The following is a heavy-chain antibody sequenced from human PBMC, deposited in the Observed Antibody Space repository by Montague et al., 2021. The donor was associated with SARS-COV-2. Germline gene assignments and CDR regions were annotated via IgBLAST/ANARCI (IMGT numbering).Heavy chain of an antibody. J-gene: IGHJ3*02. CDR2: IHASGIS. V-gene: IGHV4-4*07. CDR1: GGSTNNYY. CDR3: ARVGRGSSWYEVAFDI. D-gene: IGHD6-13*01. Sequence: SETLSLTCTVSGGSTNNYYWSWIRQPAGKGLEWIGRIHASGISTYNPSXXTRVTMSVDTSKNQFSLKLSSVAAADTAVYYCARVGRGSSWYEVAFDIWGQGTMVTVSS.